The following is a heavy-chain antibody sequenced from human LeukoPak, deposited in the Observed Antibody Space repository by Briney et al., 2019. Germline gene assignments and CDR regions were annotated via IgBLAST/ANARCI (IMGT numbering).Heavy chain of an antibody. CDR1: GGTFSSYA. Sequence: SVKVSCKASGGTFSSYAISWVRRAAGQGLEWMGGIIPIFGTANYAQKFQGRVTITADESTSTAYMELSSLRSEDTAVYYCASLVVGATKWYFQHWGQGSLVTVSS. J-gene: IGHJ1*01. V-gene: IGHV1-69*01. CDR3: ASLVVGATKWYFQH. CDR2: IIPIFGTA. D-gene: IGHD1-26*01.